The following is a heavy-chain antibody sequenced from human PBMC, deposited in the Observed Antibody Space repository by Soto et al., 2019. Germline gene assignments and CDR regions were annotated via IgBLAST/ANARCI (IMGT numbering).Heavy chain of an antibody. D-gene: IGHD3-22*01. CDR2: IYYSGST. CDR1: GGSISSGDYY. V-gene: IGHV4-30-4*01. Sequence: PSETLSLTCTVSGGSISSGDYYWSWIRQPPGKGLEWIGYIYYSGSTYYNPSLKSRVTISVDTSKNQFSLKLSSVTAADTAVYYCARLFYDSSGYYPQKYYFDYWGQGTLVTVSS. CDR3: ARLFYDSSGYYPQKYYFDY. J-gene: IGHJ4*02.